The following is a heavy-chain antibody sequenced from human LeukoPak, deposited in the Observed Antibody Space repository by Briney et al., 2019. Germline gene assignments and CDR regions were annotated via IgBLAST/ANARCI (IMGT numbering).Heavy chain of an antibody. CDR2: IIPIFGTA. J-gene: IGHJ6*02. Sequence: ASVKVSCKAPGGTFSSYAISWVRQAPGQGLEWMGWIIPIFGTANYAQKFQGRVTITADESTGTAYLELSSRRSDDTAVYYCARRDTAMETDYCYYGMDVWGQGTTVTVSS. V-gene: IGHV1-69*01. CDR3: ARRDTAMETDYCYYGMDV. CDR1: GGTFSSYA. D-gene: IGHD5-18*01.